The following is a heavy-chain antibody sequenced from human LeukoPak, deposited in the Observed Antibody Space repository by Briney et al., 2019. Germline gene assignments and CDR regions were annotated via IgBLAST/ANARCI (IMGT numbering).Heavy chain of an antibody. Sequence: SETLSLTCTVSGYSISSGYYWGWIRPPPGKGLEWIGSIYHSGSTYYNPSLKSRVTISVDTSKNQFSLKLSSVIAADTAVYYCARDLGGYYYGSGSSQGPWGQGTLVTVSS. CDR2: IYHSGST. V-gene: IGHV4-38-2*02. CDR1: GYSISSGYY. CDR3: ARDLGGYYYGSGSSQGP. D-gene: IGHD3-10*01. J-gene: IGHJ5*02.